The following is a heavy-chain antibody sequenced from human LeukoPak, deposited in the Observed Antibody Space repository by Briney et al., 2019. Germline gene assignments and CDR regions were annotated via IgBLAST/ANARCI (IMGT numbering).Heavy chain of an antibody. J-gene: IGHJ3*02. CDR1: GYTFTSYA. CDR2: INAGNGNT. CDR3: ARKYCSSTSCYLVSDAFDI. D-gene: IGHD2-2*01. V-gene: IGHV1-3*01. Sequence: ASVKVSCKASGYTFTSYAMHWVRQAPGQRLEWMGWINAGNGNTKYSQKFQGRVTITADESTSTAYMELSSLRSEDTAVYYCARKYCSSTSCYLVSDAFDIWGQGTMVTVSS.